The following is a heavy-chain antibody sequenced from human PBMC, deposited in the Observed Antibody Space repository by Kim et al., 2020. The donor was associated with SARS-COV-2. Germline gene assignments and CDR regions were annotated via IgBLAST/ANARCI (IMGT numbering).Heavy chain of an antibody. CDR3: ARGGFIVVVPAAIGYYYYGMDV. D-gene: IGHD2-2*01. J-gene: IGHJ6*02. CDR1: GYTFTGYY. CDR2: INPNSGGT. Sequence: ASVKVSCKASGYTFTGYYMHWVRQAPGQGLEWMGRINPNSGGTNYAQKFQGRVTMTRDTSISTAYMELSRLRSDDTAVYYCARGGFIVVVPAAIGYYYYGMDVWGQGTTVTVSS. V-gene: IGHV1-2*06.